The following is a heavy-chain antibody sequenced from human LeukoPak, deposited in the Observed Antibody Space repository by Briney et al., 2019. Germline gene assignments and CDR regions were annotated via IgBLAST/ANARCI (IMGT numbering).Heavy chain of an antibody. V-gene: IGHV3-33*01. J-gene: IGHJ4*02. CDR3: ARDIESGYFDY. D-gene: IGHD3-16*02. Sequence: PGRSLGLSCAASGFTFSSYDMHWVRQAPGKGLEWVAVISFDGSNKYCADSVKGRFTISRDDSKNTLYLQMNSLRAKDTAVYYCARDIESGYFDYWGQGTLVTVSS. CDR2: ISFDGSNK. CDR1: GFTFSSYD.